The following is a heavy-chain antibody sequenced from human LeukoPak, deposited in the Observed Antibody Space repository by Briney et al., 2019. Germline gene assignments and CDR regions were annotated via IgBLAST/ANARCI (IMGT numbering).Heavy chain of an antibody. D-gene: IGHD3-10*01. V-gene: IGHV3-48*02. CDR1: GFTFSGYA. CDR2: IYSSDAT. J-gene: IGHJ3*02. CDR3: ARDLHYAFDT. Sequence: GGSLRLSCAASGFTFSGYAMNWVRQAPGKGLEWVSHIYSSDATYADSVKGRFSISRDNAKNSLFLQMNSLRDEDTAVYYCARDLHYAFDTWGQGTMVTVSS.